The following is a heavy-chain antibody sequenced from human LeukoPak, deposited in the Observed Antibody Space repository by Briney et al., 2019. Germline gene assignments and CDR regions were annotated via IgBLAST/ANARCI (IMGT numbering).Heavy chain of an antibody. J-gene: IGHJ4*02. CDR1: GARVTGTVCY. V-gene: IGHV4-61*08. D-gene: IGHD1-26*01. Sequence: PSETLSLTCSVSGARVTGTVCYWGWIRQPPGKGLEWIGYIYYSGSTNYNPSLKSRVTISVDTSKNQFSLKLSSVTAADTAVYYCARGIVGATGFDYWGQGTLVTVSS. CDR2: IYYSGST. CDR3: ARGIVGATGFDY.